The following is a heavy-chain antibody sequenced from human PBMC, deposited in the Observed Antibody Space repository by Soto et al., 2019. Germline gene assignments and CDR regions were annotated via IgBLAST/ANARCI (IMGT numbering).Heavy chain of an antibody. CDR1: GYTFTSYA. D-gene: IGHD2-15*01. Sequence: ASVKVSCKASGYTFTSYAIHWVRQAPGQRLEWMGWINAGNGNTKYSQKFQGRVTITADKSTSTAYMELSSLRSEDTAVYYCASGHCSGGSCPDGMDVWGQGTTVTVS. CDR2: INAGNGNT. V-gene: IGHV1-3*01. CDR3: ASGHCSGGSCPDGMDV. J-gene: IGHJ6*02.